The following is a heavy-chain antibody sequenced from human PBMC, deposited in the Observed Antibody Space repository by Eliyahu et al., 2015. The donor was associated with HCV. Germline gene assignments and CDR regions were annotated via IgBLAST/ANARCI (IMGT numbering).Heavy chain of an antibody. CDR3: ATRNGGYCSGGSCYSY. Sequence: EVQLLESGGGLVQPGGSLRLSCAAXGFTFXSYAMSWVRQAPGKGLEWVSAISGSGGSTYYADSVKGRFTISRDNSKNTLYLQMNSLRAEDTAIYYCATRNGGYCSGGSCYSYWGQGTLVTVSS. CDR2: ISGSGGST. J-gene: IGHJ4*02. CDR1: GFTFXSYA. D-gene: IGHD2-15*01. V-gene: IGHV3-23*01.